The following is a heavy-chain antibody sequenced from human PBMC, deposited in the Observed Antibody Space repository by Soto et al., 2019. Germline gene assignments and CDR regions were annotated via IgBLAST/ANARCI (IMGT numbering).Heavy chain of an antibody. V-gene: IGHV4-34*01. CDR1: GGSFSGYY. D-gene: IGHD1-26*01. Sequence: SETLSLTCAVYGGSFSGYYWTWVRQPPGTGLEWIGEINHSGSTNYNPSLKSRVTISVDTSKNHFSLKLSSVTAADTAVYYCATQEVGGSYVYTFDPWGQGTLVTVSS. CDR3: ATQEVGGSYVYTFDP. J-gene: IGHJ5*02. CDR2: INHSGST.